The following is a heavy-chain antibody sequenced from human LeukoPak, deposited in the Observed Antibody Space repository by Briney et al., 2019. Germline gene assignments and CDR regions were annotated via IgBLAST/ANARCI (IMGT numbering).Heavy chain of an antibody. Sequence: SETLFLTCAVYGGSFSGYYWSWIRQPPGKGLEWIGEINHSGSTNYNPSLKSRVTISVDTSKNQFSLKLSPVTAADTAVYYCARRPRVYSSSEDWFDPWGQGTLVTVSS. D-gene: IGHD6-6*01. CDR3: ARRPRVYSSSEDWFDP. CDR1: GGSFSGYY. CDR2: INHSGST. V-gene: IGHV4-34*01. J-gene: IGHJ5*02.